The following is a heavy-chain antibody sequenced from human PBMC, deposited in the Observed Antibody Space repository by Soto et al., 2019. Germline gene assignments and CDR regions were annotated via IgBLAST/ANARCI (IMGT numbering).Heavy chain of an antibody. CDR3: AREPRGIAAATDY. D-gene: IGHD6-13*01. CDR2: MNPNSGNT. J-gene: IGHJ4*02. Sequence: SVKVSCKASGYTFTSYDINWVRQATGQGLEWMGWMNPNSGNTGYAQKFQGRVTMTRNTSISTAYMELSSLRSEDTAVYYCAREPRGIAAATDYWGQGTLVTVSS. CDR1: GYTFTSYD. V-gene: IGHV1-8*01.